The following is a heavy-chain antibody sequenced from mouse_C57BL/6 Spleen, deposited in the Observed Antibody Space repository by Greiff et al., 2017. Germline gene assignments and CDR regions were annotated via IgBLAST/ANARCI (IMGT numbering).Heavy chain of an antibody. CDR3: VRTGDYAMDY. J-gene: IGHJ4*01. Sequence: VQLQQSGGGLVQPKGSLKLSCAASGFSFNTYAMNWVRQAPGKGLEWVARIRSKSNNYATYYADSVKDRFTISRDDSESMLYLQMNNLKTEDTAMYYCVRTGDYAMDYWGQGTSVTVSS. D-gene: IGHD4-1*01. CDR2: IRSKSNNYAT. V-gene: IGHV10-1*01. CDR1: GFSFNTYA.